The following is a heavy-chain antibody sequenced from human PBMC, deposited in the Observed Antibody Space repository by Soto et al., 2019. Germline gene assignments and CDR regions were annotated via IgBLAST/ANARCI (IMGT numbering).Heavy chain of an antibody. CDR1: GGTFSRHA. Sequence: SVKVSCKASGGTFSRHAISWVRQAPGQRLEWMGGIVPIFGTPNYAQKFEGRVTITADESTKTAYMELSSLTSEDTAVYFCARDDTVVPPAVHLTGYYYGMDVWGQGTAVTVSS. CDR3: ARDDTVVPPAVHLTGYYYGMDV. V-gene: IGHV1-69*13. D-gene: IGHD3-10*01. J-gene: IGHJ6*02. CDR2: IVPIFGTP.